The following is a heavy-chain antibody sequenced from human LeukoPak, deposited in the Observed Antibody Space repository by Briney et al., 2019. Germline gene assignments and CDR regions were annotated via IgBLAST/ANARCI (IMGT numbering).Heavy chain of an antibody. CDR3: ARRYVWGSYRYTGWFDP. J-gene: IGHJ5*02. V-gene: IGHV4-39*07. D-gene: IGHD3-16*02. Sequence: SETLSLTCTVSGGSISTSNYYWGWIRQPPGKGLEWIGNIFYSGSTYYSPSLKSRVTISVDTSKNQFSLKLSSVTAADTAVYYCARRYVWGSYRYTGWFDPWGQGTLVTVSS. CDR2: IFYSGST. CDR1: GGSISTSNYY.